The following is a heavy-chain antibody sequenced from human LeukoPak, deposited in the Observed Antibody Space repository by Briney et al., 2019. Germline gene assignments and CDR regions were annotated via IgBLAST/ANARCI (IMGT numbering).Heavy chain of an antibody. CDR2: LSWNTGSI. CDR3: AKDVGYYDFWSGYPIDY. CDR1: GFTFDDYA. V-gene: IGHV3-9*01. J-gene: IGHJ4*02. Sequence: GRSLRLSCVASGFTFDDYAMHWVRQAPGKGLEWVSSLSWNTGSIDYADSVKGRFTISRDNSKNTLYLQMNSLRAEDTAVYYCAKDVGYYDFWSGYPIDYWGQGTLVTVSS. D-gene: IGHD3-3*01.